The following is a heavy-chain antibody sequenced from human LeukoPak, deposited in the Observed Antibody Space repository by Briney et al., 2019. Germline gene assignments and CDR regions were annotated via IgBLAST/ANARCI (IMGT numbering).Heavy chain of an antibody. D-gene: IGHD2-2*01. J-gene: IGHJ4*02. V-gene: IGHV1-2*02. CDR1: GYTFTGYY. Sequence: ASVKVSCKASGYTFTGYYMHWVRQAPGQGLEWMGWINPNSGDTNYAETFQGRVTMTRDTSISTAYMELSSLRSDDTAVYYCARGRVVPAATDYWGQGTLVTVSS. CDR2: INPNSGDT. CDR3: ARGRVVPAATDY.